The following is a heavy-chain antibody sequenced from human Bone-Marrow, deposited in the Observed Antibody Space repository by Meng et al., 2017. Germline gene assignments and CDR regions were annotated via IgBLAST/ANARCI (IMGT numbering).Heavy chain of an antibody. CDR2: IYYSGST. V-gene: IGHV4-31*03. D-gene: IGHD6-13*01. CDR3: ARVQQLVQGVFDY. J-gene: IGHJ4*02. Sequence: SETLSLTCTVSGGPISSGGYYWSWIRQHPGKGLEWIGYIYYSGSTYYNPSLKSRVTISVDTSKNQFSLKLSSVTAADTAVYYCARVQQLVQGVFDYWGQGTLVTVSS. CDR1: GGPISSGGYY.